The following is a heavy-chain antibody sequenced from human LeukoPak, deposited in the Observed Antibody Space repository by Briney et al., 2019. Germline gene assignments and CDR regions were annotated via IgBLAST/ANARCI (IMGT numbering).Heavy chain of an antibody. CDR2: INHSGST. CDR1: GGSFSGYY. V-gene: IGHV4-34*01. Sequence: NPSETLSLTCAVYGGSFSGYYWSWIRQPPGKGLEWIGEINHSGSTNYNPSLKSRVTISVDTSKNHFSLNLSSVTAADTAVYYCARGQGTVTTHWGQGTLVTVSS. CDR3: ARGQGTVTTH. D-gene: IGHD4-11*01. J-gene: IGHJ4*02.